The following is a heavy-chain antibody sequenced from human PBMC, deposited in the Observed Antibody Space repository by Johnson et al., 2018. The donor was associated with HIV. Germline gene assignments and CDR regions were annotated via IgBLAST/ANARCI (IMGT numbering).Heavy chain of an antibody. D-gene: IGHD2-21*01. V-gene: IGHV3-11*04. CDR2: ISCSGSTI. CDR3: ATYSDAFDI. CDR1: GFTFSAYY. Sequence: QVQLVESGGGLVQPGGSLRLSCAASGFTFSAYYMRWIRQAPGKGLEWVSFISCSGSTIYYADSVKGRFTISRDNAKNSLYLQMNSLRAEETAVYYCATYSDAFDIWGQGTMVTVSS. J-gene: IGHJ3*02.